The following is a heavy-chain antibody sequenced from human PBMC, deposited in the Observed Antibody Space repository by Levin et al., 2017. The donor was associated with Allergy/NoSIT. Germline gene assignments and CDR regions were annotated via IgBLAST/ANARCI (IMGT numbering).Heavy chain of an antibody. V-gene: IGHV1-69*13. CDR3: ASRFNGGIYYYYGMDV. CDR2: IIPIFGTA. CDR1: GGTFSSYA. D-gene: IGHD2-8*01. Sequence: RASVKVSCKASGGTFSSYAISWVRQAPGQGLEWMGGIIPIFGTANYAQKFQGRVTITADESTSTAYMELSSLRSEDTAVYYCASRFNGGIYYYYGMDVWGQGTTVTVSS. J-gene: IGHJ6*02.